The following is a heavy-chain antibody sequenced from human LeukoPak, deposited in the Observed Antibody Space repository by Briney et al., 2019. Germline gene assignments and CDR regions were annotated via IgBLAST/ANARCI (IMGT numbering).Heavy chain of an antibody. V-gene: IGHV3-23*01. CDR3: ANEVGAHGD. D-gene: IGHD1-26*01. J-gene: IGHJ4*02. Sequence: GGSLRLSCAASGFIFSSYAMSWVRQAPGKGLEWVSGISGSGGSTYYADSVKGRFTISRDNSKNTLYLQMNSLRAEDTAVHYCANEVGAHGDWGQGTLVTVSS. CDR2: ISGSGGST. CDR1: GFIFSSYA.